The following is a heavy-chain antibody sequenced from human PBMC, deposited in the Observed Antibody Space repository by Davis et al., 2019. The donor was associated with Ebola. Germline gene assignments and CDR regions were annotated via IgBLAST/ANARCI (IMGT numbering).Heavy chain of an antibody. CDR1: GFTFSSYA. CDR3: ARSRLSFGVVKYHYGMDV. CDR2: ISGSGGST. Sequence: GESLKISCAASGFTFSSYAMSWVRQAPGKGLEWVSAISGSGGSTYYADSVKGRFTVSRDNSKKTMYLQMNSLRAEDTAVYYCARSRLSFGVVKYHYGMDVWGKGTTVTVSS. V-gene: IGHV3-23*01. J-gene: IGHJ6*04. D-gene: IGHD3-3*01.